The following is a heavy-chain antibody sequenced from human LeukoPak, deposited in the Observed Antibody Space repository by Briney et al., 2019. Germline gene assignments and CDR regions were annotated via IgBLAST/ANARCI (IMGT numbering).Heavy chain of an antibody. Sequence: GGSLRLSCASSGFTLSSYAMSWVRHAPGKGLEWVSSISSRSTSIYYADSVKGRFTISRDNAKNSLYLQMNSLRAEDTAVYYCARESSESFDIWGQGTMVTVSS. CDR1: GFTLSSYA. V-gene: IGHV3-21*01. CDR2: ISSRSTSI. D-gene: IGHD6-25*01. J-gene: IGHJ3*02. CDR3: ARESSESFDI.